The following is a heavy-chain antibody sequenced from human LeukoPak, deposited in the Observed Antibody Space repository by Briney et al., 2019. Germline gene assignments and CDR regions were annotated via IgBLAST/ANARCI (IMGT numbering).Heavy chain of an antibody. V-gene: IGHV1-3*01. J-gene: IGHJ4*02. CDR1: GYTFTSYA. CDR2: INAGNGNT. D-gene: IGHD1-20*01. Sequence: ASVKVSCKASGYTFTSYAMHWVRQAPGQRLEWMGWINAGNGNTKYSQKFQGRVTITRDTSASTAYMELSSLRSEDTAVYYCAAHSITSWELYYFDYWGQGTLVTVSS. CDR3: AAHSITSWELYYFDY.